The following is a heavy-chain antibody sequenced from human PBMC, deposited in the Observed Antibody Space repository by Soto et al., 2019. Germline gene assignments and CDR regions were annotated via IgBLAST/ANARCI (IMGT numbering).Heavy chain of an antibody. J-gene: IGHJ5*02. CDR3: AREGRITTVRGVIYCLDP. Sequence: PSETLSLTCTVSGGSISSGDYYWSWIRQPPGKGLEWIGYIYYSGSTYYNPSLKSRVTISVDTSKNQFSLKLSSVTAADTAVYYCAREGRITTVRGVIYCLDPWGQGPLVTVYS. CDR2: IYYSGST. V-gene: IGHV4-30-4*01. CDR1: GGSISSGDYY. D-gene: IGHD3-10*01.